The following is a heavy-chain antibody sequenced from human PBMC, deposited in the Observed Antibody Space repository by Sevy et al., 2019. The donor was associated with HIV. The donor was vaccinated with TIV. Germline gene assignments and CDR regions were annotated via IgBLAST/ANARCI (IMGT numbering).Heavy chain of an antibody. D-gene: IGHD3-10*01. CDR1: GYTFSRNG. J-gene: IGHJ4*01. Sequence: ASVKVSCKASGYTFSRNGIAWVRQAPGQGLQWMGWIGVYNGNSKYAQNLQDRLTMTTDTSTSTAYMELKSLRSDDTAVYYCARVPTYYFGSGIYFDYWGHGTLVTVSS. CDR2: IGVYNGNS. V-gene: IGHV1-18*01. CDR3: ARVPTYYFGSGIYFDY.